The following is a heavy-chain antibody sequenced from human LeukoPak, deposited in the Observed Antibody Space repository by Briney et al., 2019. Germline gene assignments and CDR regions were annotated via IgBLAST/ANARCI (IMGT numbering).Heavy chain of an antibody. CDR2: MNPNSGNT. Sequence: ASVKVSCKASGYTFTSYDINWVRQATGQGLEWMGWMNPNSGNTGYAQKFQGRVTMTRDTSISTAYLQWSSLKASDTAMYYCARLLGGVFDYWGQGTLVTVSS. D-gene: IGHD3-10*01. J-gene: IGHJ4*02. CDR1: GYTFTSYD. CDR3: ARLLGGVFDY. V-gene: IGHV1-8*01.